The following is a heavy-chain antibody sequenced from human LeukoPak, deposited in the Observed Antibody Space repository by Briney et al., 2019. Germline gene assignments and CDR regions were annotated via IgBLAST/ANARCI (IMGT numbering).Heavy chain of an antibody. CDR3: VRDRYSSGDS. V-gene: IGHV3-74*01. J-gene: IGHJ5*01. CDR1: GFTLSTSW. D-gene: IGHD6-19*01. CDR2: IHSDGSII. Sequence: GGSLRLSCVASGFTLSTSWMHWVRQAPGKGLVWVSRIHSDGSIIRYADSVKGRFTISRDNAKNTLYLQMNSLRVEDTAVYYCVRDRYSSGDSWGQGTLVTVSS.